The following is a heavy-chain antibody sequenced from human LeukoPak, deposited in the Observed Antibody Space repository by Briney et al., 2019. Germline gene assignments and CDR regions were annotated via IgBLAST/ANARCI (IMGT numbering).Heavy chain of an antibody. Sequence: GGSLRLSCAASGYNFSIYAMHWVRQAPGKGLEWVATISYHGSKRYFVDSVKGRFAISRDNSRDTLFLQMNNLRGEDTAIYYCARESTVTTSSYVYMGVWGKGTTVTVSS. CDR1: GYNFSIYA. D-gene: IGHD2-2*01. J-gene: IGHJ6*03. CDR3: ARESTVTTSSYVYMGV. V-gene: IGHV3-30*09. CDR2: ISYHGSKR.